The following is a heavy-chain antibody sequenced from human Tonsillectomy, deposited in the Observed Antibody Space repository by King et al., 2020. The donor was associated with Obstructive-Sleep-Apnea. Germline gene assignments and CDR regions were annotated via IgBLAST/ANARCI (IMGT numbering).Heavy chain of an antibody. Sequence: QLQESGPGLVKPSETLSLTCTVSGGSISSYYWNWIRQPPGKGLEWIGFIYSSGSTNYNPSLKSRVTISLDTSKNQFSLKLSSVTAADTAVYYCARQRLERWPQFWHFDYWGQGILVTVSS. CDR2: IYSSGST. D-gene: IGHD5-24*01. CDR1: GGSISSYY. J-gene: IGHJ4*02. CDR3: ARQRLERWPQFWHFDY. V-gene: IGHV4-59*08.